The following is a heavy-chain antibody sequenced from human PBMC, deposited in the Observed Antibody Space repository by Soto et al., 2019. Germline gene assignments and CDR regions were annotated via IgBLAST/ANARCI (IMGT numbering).Heavy chain of an antibody. CDR1: GGSISSGDYY. CDR3: ARDATDHDYGDYDAFDI. J-gene: IGHJ3*02. V-gene: IGHV4-30-4*01. Sequence: QVQLQESGPGLVKPSQTLSLTCTVSGGSISSGDYYWRWIRQPPGKGLEWIGYIYYSGSTYYNPSLESRLTISVDTSKNQFSLKLSSMTAADTAVYYCARDATDHDYGDYDAFDIWGQGTMVTVSS. CDR2: IYYSGST. D-gene: IGHD4-17*01.